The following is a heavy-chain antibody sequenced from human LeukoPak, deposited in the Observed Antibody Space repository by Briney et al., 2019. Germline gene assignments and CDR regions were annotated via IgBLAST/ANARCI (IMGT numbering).Heavy chain of an antibody. CDR3: ARLRGSGTYYYEFDY. CDR2: VYPDDSDT. J-gene: IGHJ4*02. D-gene: IGHD3-10*01. V-gene: IGHV5-51*01. Sequence: GESLKISCRGSGYSFTTYWIGWVRQMPGKGLEWMGIVYPDDSDTKYSPSFQGQVTISADKSITTAYLQWSSLKASDTAVYYCARLRGSGTYYYEFDYWGQGTLVTVSS. CDR1: GYSFTTYW.